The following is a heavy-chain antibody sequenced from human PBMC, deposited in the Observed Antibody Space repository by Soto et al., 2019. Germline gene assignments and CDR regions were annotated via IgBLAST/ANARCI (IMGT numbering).Heavy chain of an antibody. CDR2: ISAYNGHA. V-gene: IGHV1-18*01. CDR1: GYTLTNYG. CDR3: AREGYCSSSMCYGGYYYMDV. J-gene: IGHJ6*03. D-gene: IGHD2-2*01. Sequence: QVQLVQSGGEVKNPGASVKVSCKAFGYTLTNYGISWVRQAPGQGREWMGWISAYNGHANYAQKFQGRVRLTTDRPTNTASMELRRLGSDYTAEYYCAREGYCSSSMCYGGYYYMDVWGKGTTVTVS.